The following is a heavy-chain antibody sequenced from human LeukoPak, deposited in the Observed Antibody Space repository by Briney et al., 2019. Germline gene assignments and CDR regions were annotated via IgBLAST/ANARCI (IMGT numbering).Heavy chain of an antibody. D-gene: IGHD6-13*01. Sequence: GGSLRLSCAASGFTFSSYGMHWVRQAPGKGLEWVAVISYDGSNKYYADSVKGRFTISRDNSKNTLYLQMNSLRAEDTAVYYCAKGYGSSSSLIWGQGTMVTVSS. CDR1: GFTFSSYG. CDR3: AKGYGSSSSLI. V-gene: IGHV3-30*18. J-gene: IGHJ3*02. CDR2: ISYDGSNK.